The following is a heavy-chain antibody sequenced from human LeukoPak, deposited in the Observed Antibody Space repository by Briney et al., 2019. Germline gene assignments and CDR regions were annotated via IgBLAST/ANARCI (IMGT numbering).Heavy chain of an antibody. Sequence: SVKVSCKASGGTFSSYAISWVRQAPGQGLEWMGGIIPIFGTANYAQKFQGRVTITADESTSTAYMELSSLRSEDTAVYYCARDAYYYDSSGYYGHDYWGQGTLVTVSS. D-gene: IGHD3-22*01. CDR1: GGTFSSYA. CDR3: ARDAYYYDSSGYYGHDY. J-gene: IGHJ4*02. V-gene: IGHV1-69*13. CDR2: IIPIFGTA.